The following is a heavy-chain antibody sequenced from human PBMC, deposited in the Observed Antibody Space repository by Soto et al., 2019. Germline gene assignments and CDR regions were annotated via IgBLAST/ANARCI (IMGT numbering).Heavy chain of an antibody. Sequence: ASVKVSCKASGYTFTSYDINWVRQATGQGLEWMGWMNPNSGNTGYAQKFQGRVTMTRNTSISTAYMELSSLRSEDTAVYYCARREPNYDFWSGYYNGYGMDVWGQGTTVTV. D-gene: IGHD3-3*01. V-gene: IGHV1-8*01. J-gene: IGHJ6*02. CDR1: GYTFTSYD. CDR2: MNPNSGNT. CDR3: ARREPNYDFWSGYYNGYGMDV.